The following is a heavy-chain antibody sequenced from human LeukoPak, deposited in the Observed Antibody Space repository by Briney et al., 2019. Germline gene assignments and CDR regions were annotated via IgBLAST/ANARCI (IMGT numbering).Heavy chain of an antibody. D-gene: IGHD5-24*01. CDR3: AREARDGYNPHYFDY. J-gene: IGHJ4*02. Sequence: SVKVSRKASGGTFSSYAISWVRQAPGQGLEWMGRIIPILGIANYAQKFQGRVTITADKSTSTAYMELSSLRSEDTAVYYCAREARDGYNPHYFDYWGQGTLVTVSS. V-gene: IGHV1-69*04. CDR2: IIPILGIA. CDR1: GGTFSSYA.